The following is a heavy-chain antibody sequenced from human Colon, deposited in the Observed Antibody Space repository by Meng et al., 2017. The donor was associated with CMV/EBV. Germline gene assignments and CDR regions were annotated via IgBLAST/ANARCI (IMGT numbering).Heavy chain of an antibody. CDR2: IFSNGNT. V-gene: IGHV3-66*01. D-gene: IGHD1-14*01. CDR3: ADFENGPGY. Sequence: VRLVGSGGGLGQPRGSLRLSCAVSAFNVSGGYMSWVRQAPVKGLEWVSSIFSNGNTYYADSVKGRFTISRDDSKNILFLQMNTLRAEDTAVYSCADFENGPGYWGQGTLVTVSS. CDR1: AFNVSGGY. J-gene: IGHJ4*02.